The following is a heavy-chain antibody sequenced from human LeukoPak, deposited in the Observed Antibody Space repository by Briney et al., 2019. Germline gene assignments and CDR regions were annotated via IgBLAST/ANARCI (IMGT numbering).Heavy chain of an antibody. CDR3: ARVPHGETIFGVVLYWFDP. CDR2: IYHSGNT. CDR1: SYSISNGYY. J-gene: IGHJ5*02. Sequence: PSETLSLTCTVSSYSISNGYYWGWIWQPPGKGLEWIGSIYHSGNTYYNPSLKSRVTISVDTSKNQFSLKLSSVTTADTAVYYCARVPHGETIFGVVLYWFDPWGQGTLVTVFS. D-gene: IGHD3-3*01. V-gene: IGHV4-38-2*02.